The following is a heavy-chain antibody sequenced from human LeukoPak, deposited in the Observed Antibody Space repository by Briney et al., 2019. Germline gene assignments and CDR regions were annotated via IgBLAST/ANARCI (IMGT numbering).Heavy chain of an antibody. V-gene: IGHV3-23*01. Sequence: PGGSLRLSCAASGFTFSSYWMSWVRQAPGKGLEWVSAISGSGGSTYYADSVKGRFTISRDNSKNTLYLQMNSLRAEDTAVYYCAGLSNYCSGGSCSTPPFDYWGQGTLVTVSS. J-gene: IGHJ4*02. CDR3: AGLSNYCSGGSCSTPPFDY. CDR1: GFTFSSYW. CDR2: ISGSGGST. D-gene: IGHD2-15*01.